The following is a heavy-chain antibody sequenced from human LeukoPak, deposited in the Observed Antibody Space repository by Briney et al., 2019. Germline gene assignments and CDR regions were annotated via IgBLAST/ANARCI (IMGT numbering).Heavy chain of an antibody. D-gene: IGHD1-26*01. CDR3: ARDRDVSGSIYDY. CDR2: INPNSGGT. J-gene: IGHJ4*02. CDR1: GYTFTGYY. V-gene: IGHV1-2*02. Sequence: ASVKVSCKASGYTFTGYYMHWVRQAPGQGLEWMGWINPNSGGTNYAQKFQGRVTMTRDTSISTAYMELSRLRSDDTAVYYCARDRDVSGSIYDYWGQGTLVTVSS.